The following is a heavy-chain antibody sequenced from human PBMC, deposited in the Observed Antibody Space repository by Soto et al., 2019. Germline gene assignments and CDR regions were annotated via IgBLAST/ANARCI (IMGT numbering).Heavy chain of an antibody. CDR3: ARAVAVPADFDY. V-gene: IGHV1-3*05. Sequence: QVKLVQSGAEEKKPGASVKVSCKASGYTFTGYAMHWVRQAPGQRLKWMGWINAGNGNTKYSQKFQGRVTITRDTSASTAYMELSSLRSEDTAVYYCARAVAVPADFDYWGQGTLVTVSS. J-gene: IGHJ4*02. D-gene: IGHD6-19*01. CDR2: INAGNGNT. CDR1: GYTFTGYA.